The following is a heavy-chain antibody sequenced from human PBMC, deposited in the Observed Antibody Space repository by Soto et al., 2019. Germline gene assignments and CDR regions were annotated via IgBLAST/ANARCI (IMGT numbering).Heavy chain of an antibody. J-gene: IGHJ4*02. CDR1: GYNFAGYR. CDR2: IYPSDSDT. V-gene: IGHV5-51*01. Sequence: GESLKISCKGSGYNFAGYRIAWVRQMPGKGLELMGIIYPSDSDTRYRPSFQGQVTISADRSISSAYLQWSSLRASDTAMCYCARGGVSTRTFDYWGQGTPVTVSS. CDR3: ARGGVSTRTFDY. D-gene: IGHD3-3*01.